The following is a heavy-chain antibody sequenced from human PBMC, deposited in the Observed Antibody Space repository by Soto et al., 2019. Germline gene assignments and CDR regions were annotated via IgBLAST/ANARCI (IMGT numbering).Heavy chain of an antibody. CDR3: AGGTVAGSEHNYYYYGMDV. D-gene: IGHD6-19*01. V-gene: IGHV1-69*12. CDR2: IIPIFGTT. J-gene: IGHJ6*02. CDR1: GGTFSSYA. Sequence: QVQLVQSGAEVKKPGSSVKVSCKASGGTFSSYAIDWVRQAPGQGLEWMGGIIPIFGTTNYAQKLQGRVKLTADESTRTAYMELSSLRSEYTAVYYCAGGTVAGSEHNYYYYGMDVWGQGTTVTFSS.